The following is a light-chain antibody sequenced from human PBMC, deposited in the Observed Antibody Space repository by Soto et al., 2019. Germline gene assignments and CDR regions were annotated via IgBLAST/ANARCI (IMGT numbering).Light chain of an antibody. V-gene: IGLV1-51*01. CDR2: DDN. CDR3: GTWDNSLSTGI. J-gene: IGLJ2*01. CDR1: RSTIGNNY. Sequence: QSVLTQPPSVSAAPGQNVTISCSGSRSTIGNNYVSWYQQFPRTAPKLLIYDDNKRSSGIPDRFSGSKSGTSATLGISGLQTGDEADYYCGTWDNSLSTGIFGGGTQLTVL.